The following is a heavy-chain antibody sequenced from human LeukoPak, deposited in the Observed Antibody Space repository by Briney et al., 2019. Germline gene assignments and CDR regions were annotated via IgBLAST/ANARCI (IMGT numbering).Heavy chain of an antibody. CDR1: GFTFGDYA. D-gene: IGHD3-3*01. CDR2: IRSKAYGGTT. V-gene: IGHV3-49*04. J-gene: IGHJ4*02. Sequence: PGGSLRLSCTASGFTFGDYAVSWVRQAPGKGLEWVGFIRSKAYGGTTEYAASVKGRFTISRDDSKSIAYLQMNSLKTEDTAVYYCTRVSDFWSGLHHDYWGQGTLVTVSS. CDR3: TRVSDFWSGLHHDY.